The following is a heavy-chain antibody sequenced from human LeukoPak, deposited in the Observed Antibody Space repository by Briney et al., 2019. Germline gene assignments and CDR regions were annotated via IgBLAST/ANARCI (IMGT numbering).Heavy chain of an antibody. Sequence: PGRSLRLSCAASGFTFSSYGMHWVRQAPGKGLEWVAVISYDGSNKYYADSVKGRFTISRDNSKNTLYLQMNSLRAEDTAVYYCAKDRITMIVVAPVDYWGQGTLVTVSS. CDR2: ISYDGSNK. J-gene: IGHJ4*02. V-gene: IGHV3-30*18. D-gene: IGHD3-22*01. CDR1: GFTFSSYG. CDR3: AKDRITMIVVAPVDY.